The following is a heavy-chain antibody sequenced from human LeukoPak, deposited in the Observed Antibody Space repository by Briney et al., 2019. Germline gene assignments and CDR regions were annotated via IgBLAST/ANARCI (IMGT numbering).Heavy chain of an antibody. Sequence: GGSLRLSCAASGFTFSSYSMNWVRQAPGKGLEWVSSISSSSYIYYADSVKGRFTISRDNSKNTLYLQMNSLRAEDTAVYYCAKDRSFGELLYYFDYWGQGTLVTVSS. V-gene: IGHV3-21*04. CDR1: GFTFSSYS. J-gene: IGHJ4*02. D-gene: IGHD3-10*01. CDR2: ISSSSYI. CDR3: AKDRSFGELLYYFDY.